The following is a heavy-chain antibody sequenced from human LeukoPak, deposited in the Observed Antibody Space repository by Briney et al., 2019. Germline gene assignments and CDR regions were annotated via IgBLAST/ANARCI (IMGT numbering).Heavy chain of an antibody. Sequence: GRSLRLSCAASGFTFSSYGMHWVRQAPGKGLEWEAVISYDGSNKYYADSVKGRFTISRDNSKNTLYLQMNSLRAEDTAVYYCAKDHQYSSGWYVVDYYYGMDVWGQGTTVTVSS. CDR1: GFTFSSYG. CDR3: AKDHQYSSGWYVVDYYYGMDV. D-gene: IGHD6-19*01. J-gene: IGHJ6*02. V-gene: IGHV3-30*18. CDR2: ISYDGSNK.